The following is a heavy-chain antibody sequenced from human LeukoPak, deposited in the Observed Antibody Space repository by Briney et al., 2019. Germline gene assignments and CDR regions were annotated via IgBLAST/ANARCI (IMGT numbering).Heavy chain of an antibody. D-gene: IGHD6-13*01. Sequence: PGGSLRLSCAVSGFSVSSNFMSWVRQAPGKGLQSVSIMYSGGSTSYADSVKGRFTISRDNAKSTLYLQMNSLRAEDTAVYYCARKAGIAAAGNYSDYWGQGTLVTVSS. CDR3: ARKAGIAAAGNYSDY. CDR1: GFSVSSNF. J-gene: IGHJ4*02. CDR2: MYSGGST. V-gene: IGHV3-53*01.